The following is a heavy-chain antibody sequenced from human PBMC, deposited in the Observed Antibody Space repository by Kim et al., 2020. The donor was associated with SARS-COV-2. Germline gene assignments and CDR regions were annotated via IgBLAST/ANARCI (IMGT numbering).Heavy chain of an antibody. J-gene: IGHJ6*02. D-gene: IGHD1-20*01. CDR2: IWYDGSNK. Sequence: GGSLRLSCAASGFTFSSYGMHWVRQAPGKGLEWVAVIWYDGSNKYYANSVKGRFTISRDNSKNTLYLQMNSLRAEDTAVYYCAREGNWNDGGGMDVWGQG. V-gene: IGHV3-33*01. CDR1: GFTFSSYG. CDR3: AREGNWNDGGGMDV.